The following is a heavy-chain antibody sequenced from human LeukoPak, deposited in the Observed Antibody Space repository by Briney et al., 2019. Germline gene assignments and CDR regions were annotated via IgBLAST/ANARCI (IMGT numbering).Heavy chain of an antibody. CDR3: ARDSPYYVDAFDI. J-gene: IGHJ3*02. D-gene: IGHD3-10*02. CDR2: INPNSGGT. Sequence: GASVKASCKASGYTFTDYYMHWVREAPGQGLEWMGWINPNSGGTNYAQKFQGRVTMTRDTSISTAYMELSRLGSDDTAVYYCARDSPYYVDAFDIWGQGTMVTVSS. CDR1: GYTFTDYY. V-gene: IGHV1-2*02.